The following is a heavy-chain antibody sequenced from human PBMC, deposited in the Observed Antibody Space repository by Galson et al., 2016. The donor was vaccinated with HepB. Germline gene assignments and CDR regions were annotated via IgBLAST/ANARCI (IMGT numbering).Heavy chain of an antibody. CDR3: ARAQWQHLFDY. Sequence: FTFSSHWMSWVRQAPGKGLEWVATIKKDGSEPYYVDSVKGRFTISRDNAKNSLFLQMNSLRAEDTAVYYCARAQWQHLFDYWGQGTLVTVSS. D-gene: IGHD6-13*01. V-gene: IGHV3-7*03. CDR1: FTFSSHW. CDR2: IKKDGSEP. J-gene: IGHJ4*02.